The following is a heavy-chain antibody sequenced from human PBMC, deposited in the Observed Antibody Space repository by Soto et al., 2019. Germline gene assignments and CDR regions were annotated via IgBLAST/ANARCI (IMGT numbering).Heavy chain of an antibody. V-gene: IGHV2-5*02. Sequence: QITLNESGPTQVKPRQTLTLTCTFSGFSLTTSGVGVRWIRQSPGKAPEWLALIYWDDDKRYSPSLKRRLTITKDTSKNQVVLTMADLDPADTATYYCAHRVLRTVFGLVTTTAIYFDFWGQGTPVAVSS. CDR3: AHRVLRTVFGLVTTTAIYFDF. CDR1: GFSLTTSGVG. D-gene: IGHD3-3*01. J-gene: IGHJ4*02. CDR2: IYWDDDK.